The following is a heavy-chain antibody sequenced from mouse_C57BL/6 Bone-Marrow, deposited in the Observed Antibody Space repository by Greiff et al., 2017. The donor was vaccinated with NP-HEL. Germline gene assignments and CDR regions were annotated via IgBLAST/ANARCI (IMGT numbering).Heavy chain of an antibody. CDR1: GYTFTSYW. J-gene: IGHJ1*03. D-gene: IGHD2-2*01. CDR2: INPSNGGT. CDR3: AGEGRWLRRGYWYFDV. V-gene: IGHV1-53*01. Sequence: QVQLQQPGTELVKPGTSVKLSCKSSGYTFTSYWMHWVKQRPGQGLEWIGNINPSNGGTNYNEKFKSKATLTVDTSSSTAYMQLSSLTSDDSAVXYCAGEGRWLRRGYWYFDVGDTGPRSPSPQ.